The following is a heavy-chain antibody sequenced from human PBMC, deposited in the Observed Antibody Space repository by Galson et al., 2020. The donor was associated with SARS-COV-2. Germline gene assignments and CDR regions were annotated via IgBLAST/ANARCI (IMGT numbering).Heavy chain of an antibody. CDR3: ARNNLYYYDRQDNWFDP. D-gene: IGHD3-22*01. CDR2: IYYSGST. Sequence: ETSETLSLTCTVSGGSISSYYWSWIRQPPGKGLEWIGYIYYSGSTNYNPSLKSRVTISVDTSKNQFSLKLSSVTAADTAVYYCARNNLYYYDRQDNWFDPWGQGTLVTVSS. V-gene: IGHV4-59*08. CDR1: GGSISSYY. J-gene: IGHJ5*02.